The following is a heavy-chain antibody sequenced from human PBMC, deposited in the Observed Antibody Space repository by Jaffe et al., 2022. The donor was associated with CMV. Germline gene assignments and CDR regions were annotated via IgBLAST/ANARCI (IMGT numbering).Heavy chain of an antibody. CDR3: ARHLGYSSGWYFPVAAFDY. J-gene: IGHJ4*02. CDR1: GGSISSSSYY. CDR2: IYYSGST. D-gene: IGHD6-19*01. V-gene: IGHV4-39*01. Sequence: QLQLQESGPGLVKPSETLSLTCTVSGGSISSSSYYWGWIRQPPGKGLEWIGSIYYSGSTYYNPSLKSRVTISVDTSKNQFSLKLSSVTAADTAVYYCARHLGYSSGWYFPVAAFDYWGQGTLVTVSS.